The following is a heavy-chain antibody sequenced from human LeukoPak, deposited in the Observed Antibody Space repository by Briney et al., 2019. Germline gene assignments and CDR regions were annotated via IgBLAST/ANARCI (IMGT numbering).Heavy chain of an antibody. D-gene: IGHD3-22*01. Sequence: SQTLSLTCTVSGGSISSGGYYWSWIRQPPGKGLEWIGYIYHSGSTYYNPSPKSRVTIPVDRSKNQFSLKLSSVTAADTAVYFCARDHDGRGYYYVFWGQGTLVTVSS. V-gene: IGHV4-30-2*01. CDR3: ARDHDGRGYYYVF. CDR2: IYHSGST. J-gene: IGHJ4*02. CDR1: GGSISSGGYY.